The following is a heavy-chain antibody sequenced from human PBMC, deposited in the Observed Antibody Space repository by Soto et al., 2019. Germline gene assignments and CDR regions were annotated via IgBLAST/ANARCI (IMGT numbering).Heavy chain of an antibody. J-gene: IGHJ5*02. CDR3: ARLWLGDSNWFDP. CDR2: IYYTGST. V-gene: IGHV4-39*01. D-gene: IGHD3-10*01. Sequence: SETLSLTCTVSGGSISSSSYYWGWIRQPPGKGLEWIGTIYYTGSTYYNPSLKSRVTISVDASKNQFSLKLSYVTAADTAVYYCARLWLGDSNWFDPWGQGNLVTVSS. CDR1: GGSISSSSYY.